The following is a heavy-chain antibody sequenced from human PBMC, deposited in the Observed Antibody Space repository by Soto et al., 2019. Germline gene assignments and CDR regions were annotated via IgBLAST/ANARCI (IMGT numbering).Heavy chain of an antibody. D-gene: IGHD2-2*01. CDR1: GLTFGDYA. V-gene: IGHV3-49*03. CDR3: TSLYCSSTSCPYGMDV. Sequence: SGGSLRLSCTASGLTFGDYAMSWFRQAPGKGLEWVGFIRSKAYGGTTEYAASVKGRFTISRDDSKSIAYLQMNSLKTEDTAVYYCTSLYCSSTSCPYGMDVWGQGTTVTVS. J-gene: IGHJ6*02. CDR2: IRSKAYGGTT.